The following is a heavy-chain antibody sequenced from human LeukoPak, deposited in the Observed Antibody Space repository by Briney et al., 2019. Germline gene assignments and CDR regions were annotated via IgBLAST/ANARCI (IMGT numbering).Heavy chain of an antibody. CDR2: INPNNGGT. Sequence: ASVKVSCKASGYTFSGYYMHWVRQAPGQGLEWMGWINPNNGGTKYAQKFQGRVTMTRDTSISTAYMELSRLRSDDTAVFYCARAESVLPHYYESSGYSYFDYWGQGTLVTVSS. CDR3: ARAESVLPHYYESSGYSYFDY. V-gene: IGHV1-2*02. J-gene: IGHJ4*02. D-gene: IGHD3-22*01. CDR1: GYTFSGYY.